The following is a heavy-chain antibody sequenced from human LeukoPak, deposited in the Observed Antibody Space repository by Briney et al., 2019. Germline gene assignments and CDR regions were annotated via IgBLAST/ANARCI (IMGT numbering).Heavy chain of an antibody. CDR3: ARGGSTTVTWAY. V-gene: IGHV3-48*01. CDR2: ISSGSSTI. Sequence: GGSLRLSCAASGFTFSSYSMNWVRQAPGKGLEWISYISSGSSTIDYADSVKGRFTISRDNAKNSLYLQMNSLRAEDTAVYYCARGGSTTVTWAYWGQGALVTVSS. CDR1: GFTFSSYS. D-gene: IGHD4-17*01. J-gene: IGHJ4*02.